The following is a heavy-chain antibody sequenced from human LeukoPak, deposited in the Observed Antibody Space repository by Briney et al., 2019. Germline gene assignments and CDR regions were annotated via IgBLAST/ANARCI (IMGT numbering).Heavy chain of an antibody. CDR1: GDSISGHY. D-gene: IGHD6-19*01. CDR2: IHSSGST. CDR3: ARPTATPAGSYYYHYFHV. Sequence: SETLSLTCTVSGDSISGHYWNWVRQPPGKGLEWIGYIHSSGSTDYSPSLRSRVTLSVDTSKNQLSLKLTSVTAADTAVYYCARPTATPAGSYYYHYFHVWGKGTTVTVSS. V-gene: IGHV4-4*08. J-gene: IGHJ6*03.